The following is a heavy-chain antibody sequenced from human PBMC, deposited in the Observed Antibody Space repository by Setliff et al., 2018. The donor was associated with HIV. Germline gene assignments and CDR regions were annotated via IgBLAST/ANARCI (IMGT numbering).Heavy chain of an antibody. CDR3: ARQPHDFDSSGYYVDAFDI. V-gene: IGHV4-61*09. CDR2: IYTSGST. Sequence: SETLSLTCTVSGGSISSRSYYWSWIRQPAGKGLEWIGQIYTSGSTNYNPSLKRRVTISVDTSKKQFSLKLSSVTASDTAVYYCARQPHDFDSSGYYVDAFDIWGQGTMVTVS. D-gene: IGHD3-22*01. J-gene: IGHJ3*02. CDR1: GGSISSRSYY.